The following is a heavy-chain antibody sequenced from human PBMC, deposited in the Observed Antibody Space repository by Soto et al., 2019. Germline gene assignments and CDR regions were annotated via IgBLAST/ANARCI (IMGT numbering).Heavy chain of an antibody. V-gene: IGHV4-30-4*08. CDR2: IHHSGSI. Sequence: QVQLQQSGPGLVKPSQTLSLTCTVSGDSISSDYYHWTWIRQSPGKGLEWIGYIHHSGSILYNPSLKSRVTMSVDTSKNQFSLHLTSVTAADTAVYFCAREDDGGDSLAVWGQGTTVTVSS. CDR3: AREDDGGDSLAV. J-gene: IGHJ6*02. CDR1: GDSISSDYYH. D-gene: IGHD2-21*02.